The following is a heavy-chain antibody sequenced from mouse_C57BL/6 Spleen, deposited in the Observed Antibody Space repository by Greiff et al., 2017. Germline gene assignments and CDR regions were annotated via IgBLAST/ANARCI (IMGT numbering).Heavy chain of an antibody. D-gene: IGHD2-5*01. CDR1: GYTFTSYW. J-gene: IGHJ3*01. Sequence: QVQLQQPGAELVKPGASVKLSCKASGYTFTSYWMQWVKQRPGQGLEWIGAIDPSDSYTNYNQKFKGKATLTVDTSSSTAYMQRSSLTSEDSAVYYCARPYSNWCAYWGQGTLVTVSA. CDR3: ARPYSNWCAY. CDR2: IDPSDSYT. V-gene: IGHV1-50*01.